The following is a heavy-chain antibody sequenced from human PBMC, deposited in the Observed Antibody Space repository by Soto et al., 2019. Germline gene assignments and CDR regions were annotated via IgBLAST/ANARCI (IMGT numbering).Heavy chain of an antibody. V-gene: IGHV3-7*01. D-gene: IGHD5-12*01. CDR3: TRASRSGITGYALDY. CDR2: IKQDGGEK. CDR1: GFTLSTYW. J-gene: IGHJ4*02. Sequence: GGSLRLSCAASGFTLSTYWMNWVRQAPGKGLEWVANIKQDGGEKYYVDSVKGRFTISGDNAKNSLYLQMNSLRAEDTAVYYCTRASRSGITGYALDYWGQGTLVTVSS.